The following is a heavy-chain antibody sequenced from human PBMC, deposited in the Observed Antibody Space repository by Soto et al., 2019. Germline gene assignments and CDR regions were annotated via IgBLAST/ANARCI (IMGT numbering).Heavy chain of an antibody. CDR3: ARGRLFLTTSGLAITYFDY. J-gene: IGHJ4*02. Sequence: PSETLSLTCAVYSGSFSGYYYGWIRQSPGKGLEWIGEITHGGSTTYSPSLKSRVTMSLDTSKNQFSLNMTSMTAADTAVYYCARGRLFLTTSGLAITYFDYWGQGTLVTVSS. D-gene: IGHD3-3*01. CDR1: SGSFSGYY. V-gene: IGHV4-34*01. CDR2: ITHGGST.